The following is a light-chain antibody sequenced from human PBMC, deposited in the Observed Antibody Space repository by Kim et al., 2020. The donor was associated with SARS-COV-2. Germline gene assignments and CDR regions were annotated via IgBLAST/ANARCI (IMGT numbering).Light chain of an antibody. J-gene: IGKJ4*01. CDR2: AAS. Sequence: ASVGDRVTITCRGSQGIRNDLGWYQQKPGKAPKLLIYAASSLQSGVPSRFSGSGSGTDFTLTISSLQPEDFATYYCLQDYNYPLTFGGGTKVDIK. V-gene: IGKV1-6*01. CDR3: LQDYNYPLT. CDR1: QGIRND.